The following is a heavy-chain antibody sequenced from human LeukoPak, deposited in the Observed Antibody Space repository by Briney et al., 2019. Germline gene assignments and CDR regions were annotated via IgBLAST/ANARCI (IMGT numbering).Heavy chain of an antibody. D-gene: IGHD5-18*01. Sequence: PGGSLRLSCAASVFTFSSYSMNWVRQAPGKGLEWVSSISSSSSYIYYADSVKGRFTISRDNAKNSLYLQMNSLRAEDTAVYYCAREGGDSYGPNPLDYWGQGTLVTASS. V-gene: IGHV3-21*01. CDR3: AREGGDSYGPNPLDY. J-gene: IGHJ4*02. CDR2: ISSSSSYI. CDR1: VFTFSSYS.